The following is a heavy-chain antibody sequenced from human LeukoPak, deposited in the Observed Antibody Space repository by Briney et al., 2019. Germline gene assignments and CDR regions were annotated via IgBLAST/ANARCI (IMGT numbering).Heavy chain of an antibody. CDR3: ARDLSAAMVTYCDY. CDR2: INPNSGGT. J-gene: IGHJ4*02. CDR1: GYTFTGYY. V-gene: IGHV1-2*02. D-gene: IGHD5-18*01. Sequence: ASVKVSCKASGYTFTGYYMHWVRQAPGQGREWMGWINPNSGGTNYAQKFQGRVTMTRDTSISTAYMELSRLRSDDTAVYYCARDLSAAMVTYCDYWGQGTLVTVSS.